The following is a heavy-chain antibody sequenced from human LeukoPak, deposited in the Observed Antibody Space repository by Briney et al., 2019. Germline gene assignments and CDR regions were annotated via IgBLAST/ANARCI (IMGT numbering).Heavy chain of an antibody. CDR1: GGTFSSYA. Sequence: SVKVSCKASGGTFSSYAISRVRQAPGQGLEWMGRIIPIFGTANHAQKFQGRVTITTDESTSTAYMELSSLRSEDTAVYYCARARGYDFWSGYWFDPWGQGTLVTVSS. D-gene: IGHD3-3*01. CDR3: ARARGYDFWSGYWFDP. CDR2: IIPIFGTA. V-gene: IGHV1-69*05. J-gene: IGHJ5*02.